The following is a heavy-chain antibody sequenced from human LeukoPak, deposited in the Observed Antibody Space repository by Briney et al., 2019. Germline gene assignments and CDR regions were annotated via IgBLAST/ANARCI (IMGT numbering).Heavy chain of an antibody. CDR2: ISGSGGST. CDR1: GFTFSSYA. J-gene: IGHJ4*02. Sequence: GGSLRLSCAASGFTFSSYAMSWVRQAPGKGLEWVLAISGSGGSTYYADSVKGRFTISRDNSKSTLYLQMNSLRAEDTAVYYCAKRHYYGSGSYYNWGQGTLVTVSS. D-gene: IGHD3-10*01. V-gene: IGHV3-23*01. CDR3: AKRHYYGSGSYYN.